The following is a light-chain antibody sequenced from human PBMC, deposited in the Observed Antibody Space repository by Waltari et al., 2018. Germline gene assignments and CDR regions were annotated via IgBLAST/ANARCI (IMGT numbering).Light chain of an antibody. CDR1: QSVSKY. Sequence: IVLTQSPGTLSLSPGERATLSCRASQSVSKYVVWYQQRPGQAPRLLIYAASTRATGIPDRFSGSGSGTDFSLTISRLEPEDFAVYYCQNHERLPATFGQGTKVEIK. V-gene: IGKV3-20*01. J-gene: IGKJ1*01. CDR2: AAS. CDR3: QNHERLPAT.